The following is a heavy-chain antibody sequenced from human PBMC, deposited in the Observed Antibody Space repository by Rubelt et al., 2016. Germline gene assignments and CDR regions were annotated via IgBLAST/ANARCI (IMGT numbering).Heavy chain of an antibody. J-gene: IGHJ5*02. Sequence: GSGGGLVQPGGSLRLSCAASGFTFTTHGMSWVRQAPGKGLEWVSTISGGGGSAYYADSVRGRFTISRDNSKNALYLRMNSLRVDDTAVYYCACTSGYDSGWNDAGGQGTLVTVSS. D-gene: IGHD6-19*01. CDR1: GFTFTTHG. CDR2: ISGGGGSA. CDR3: ACTSGYDSGWNDA. V-gene: IGHV3-23*01.